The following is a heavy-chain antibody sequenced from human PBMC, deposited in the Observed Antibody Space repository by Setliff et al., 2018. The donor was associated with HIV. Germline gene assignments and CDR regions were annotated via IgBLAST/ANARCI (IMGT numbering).Heavy chain of an antibody. D-gene: IGHD3-22*01. CDR3: ARDRYYDSSGYYWFDAFDI. J-gene: IGHJ3*02. Sequence: PGGSLRLSCAASGFSFSGYSMNWVRQAPGRGLEWLSYISSSSSTIYYADSVKGRFTISRDNAKNSLYLQMNSLRVEDTAVYYCARDRYYDSSGYYWFDAFDIWGQGTMVTVSS. CDR1: GFSFSGYS. V-gene: IGHV3-48*01. CDR2: ISSSSSTI.